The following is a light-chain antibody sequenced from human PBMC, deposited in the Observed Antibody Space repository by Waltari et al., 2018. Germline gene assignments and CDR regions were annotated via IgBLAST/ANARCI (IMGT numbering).Light chain of an antibody. CDR3: SSYSYSSGTLVI. J-gene: IGLJ2*01. V-gene: IGLV2-14*01. CDR1: SSDIGGYNY. CDR2: EVT. Sequence: QSALTQPASVSGSPGQSITISCTGTSSDIGGYNYVSWYQQHPGKAPELIIFEVTNRPLVVFHRFSGSKSANPASLTISALLADDEADYYGSSYSYSSGTLVIFGGGTRLTVL.